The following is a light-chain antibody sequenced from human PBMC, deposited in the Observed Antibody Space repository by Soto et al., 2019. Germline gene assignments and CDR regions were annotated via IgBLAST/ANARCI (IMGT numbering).Light chain of an antibody. V-gene: IGKV1-33*01. Sequence: DIQMTQSPSSLSASVGDRVTITCLASQDISIYLNWYQQKLGKAPKLLIYDTSTLGAGVPARFSGSGSGTVFTLTINGLQPEDLATYYCQQYDCLTWTFGQGTRVEVK. CDR3: QQYDCLTWT. J-gene: IGKJ1*01. CDR2: DTS. CDR1: QDISIY.